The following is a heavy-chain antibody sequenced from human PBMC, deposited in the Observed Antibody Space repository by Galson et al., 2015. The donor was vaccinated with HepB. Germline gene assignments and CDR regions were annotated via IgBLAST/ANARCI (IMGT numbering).Heavy chain of an antibody. J-gene: IGHJ4*02. V-gene: IGHV1-3*01. CDR2: INVGNGNT. CDR3: AREFDDFWDLLDY. CDR1: GYTFTSYA. D-gene: IGHD3-3*01. Sequence: SVKVSCKASGYTFTSYAMHWVRQAPGQRLEWMGWINVGNGNTKYSQKFQGRVTITRDTSASTAYMELSSLRSEDTAVYYCAREFDDFWDLLDYWGQGTLVTVSS.